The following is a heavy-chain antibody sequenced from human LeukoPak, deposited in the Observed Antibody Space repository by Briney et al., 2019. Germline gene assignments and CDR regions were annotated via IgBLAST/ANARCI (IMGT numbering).Heavy chain of an antibody. Sequence: GGSLRLSCTASGFTLGSHDMHWVRQIPGQGLEWVAAVSSGFHAFFADSVQGRFTVSREDARNSLYLQMNSLRAGDTAVYYCVREARGYNYTYFDYWGQVPWSPSPQ. CDR1: GFTLGSHD. V-gene: IGHV3-13*01. CDR3: VREARGYNYTYFDY. D-gene: IGHD5-18*01. CDR2: VSSGFHA. J-gene: IGHJ4*01.